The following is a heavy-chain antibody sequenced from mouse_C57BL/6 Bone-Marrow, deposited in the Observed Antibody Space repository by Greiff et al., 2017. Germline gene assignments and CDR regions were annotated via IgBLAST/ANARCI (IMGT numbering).Heavy chain of an antibody. CDR1: GFTFSSYG. CDR2: ISSGGSYT. J-gene: IGHJ4*01. CDR3: ARYDYAAMDY. Sequence: DVMLVESGGDLVKPGGSLKLSCAASGFTFSSYGMSWVRQTPDKRLEWVATISSGGSYTYYPDSVKGRFTISRDKAKNTLYLQMSSLKCEDTAMYYCARYDYAAMDYWGQGNSVTVSS. V-gene: IGHV5-6*02.